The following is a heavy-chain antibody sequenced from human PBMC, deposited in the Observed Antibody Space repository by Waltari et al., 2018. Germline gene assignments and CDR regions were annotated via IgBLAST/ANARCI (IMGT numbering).Heavy chain of an antibody. J-gene: IGHJ4*02. Sequence: EVQLLESGGGLVQPGGSLRLSCAASGFTFSSYAMSWVRQAPGKGLEWVSAMSGSGGSTYYADSVKGRFTISRDNSKNTLYLQMNSLRAEDTAVYYCAKDSLGSSRPFDYWGQGTLVTVSS. CDR2: MSGSGGST. CDR3: AKDSLGSSRPFDY. CDR1: GFTFSSYA. V-gene: IGHV3-23*01. D-gene: IGHD6-6*01.